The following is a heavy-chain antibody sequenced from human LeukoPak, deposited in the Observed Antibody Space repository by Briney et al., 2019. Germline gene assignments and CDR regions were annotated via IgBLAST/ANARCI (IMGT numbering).Heavy chain of an antibody. CDR2: ISSSSSYI. CDR1: GFTFSSYS. J-gene: IGHJ5*02. V-gene: IGHV3-21*01. D-gene: IGHD2-21*02. Sequence: GGSLRLSCAASGFTFSSYSMNWVRQAPGKGLEWVSSISSSSSYIYYADSVKGRFTISRDNAKNSLYLQMNSLRAEDTAVYYCARDASIVVVTQAWFDPWGQGTLVTVSS. CDR3: ARDASIVVVTQAWFDP.